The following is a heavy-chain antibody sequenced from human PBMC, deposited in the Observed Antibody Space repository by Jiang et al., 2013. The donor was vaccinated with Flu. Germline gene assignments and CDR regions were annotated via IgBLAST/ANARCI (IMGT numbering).Heavy chain of an antibody. D-gene: IGHD3-9*01. CDR2: ISSSSSYI. CDR3: ARDSYYDILWRVNSKNWFDP. J-gene: IGHJ5*02. V-gene: IGHV3-21*01. Sequence: SSISSSSSYIYYADSVKGRFTISRDNAKNSLYLQMNSLRAEDTAVYYCARDSYYDILWRVNSKNWFDPWGQGTLVTVSS.